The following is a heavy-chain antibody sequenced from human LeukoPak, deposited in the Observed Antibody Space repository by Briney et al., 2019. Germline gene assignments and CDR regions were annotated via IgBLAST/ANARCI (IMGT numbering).Heavy chain of an antibody. V-gene: IGHV3-74*01. CDR1: GFTFSRYW. CDR2: ISADGRVT. CDR3: ATAGGDGSRMGFDP. J-gene: IGHJ5*02. D-gene: IGHD2-15*01. Sequence: GGSLRLSCADSGFTFSRYWMHWVRQTPGKGLVWVSCISADGRVTRYADSVKGRFTISRDNTKSTLYLQMHSLRAEDTAVYYCATAGGDGSRMGFDPWGQGTLVTVSS.